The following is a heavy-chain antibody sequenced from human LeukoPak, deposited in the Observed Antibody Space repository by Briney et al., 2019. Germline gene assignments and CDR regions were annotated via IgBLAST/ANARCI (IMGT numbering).Heavy chain of an antibody. CDR3: AREATPNAFDI. CDR1: GGTFSSYA. D-gene: IGHD5-12*01. V-gene: IGHV1-69*04. CDR2: IIPILGIA. Sequence: SVKVSCKASGGTFSSYAISWVRQAPGQGLEWMGRIIPILGIANYAQKFQGRVTITPDKSTSTAYMELSSLGSEDTAVYYCAREATPNAFDIWGQGTMVTVSS. J-gene: IGHJ3*02.